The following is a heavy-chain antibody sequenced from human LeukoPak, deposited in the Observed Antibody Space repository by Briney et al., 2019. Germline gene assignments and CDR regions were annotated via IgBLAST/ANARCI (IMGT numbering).Heavy chain of an antibody. V-gene: IGHV4-61*02. D-gene: IGHD2-2*01. CDR3: ARLNLPATVGVFDI. CDR1: GGSISSGSYY. Sequence: SQTLSLTCTVSGGSISSGSYYWSWIRQPAGKGLEWIGRIYTSGSTNYNPSLKSRVTMSVDTSKNQFSLKLNSVTAAETAVYYCARLNLPATVGVFDIWGQGTRVTVSS. J-gene: IGHJ3*02. CDR2: IYTSGST.